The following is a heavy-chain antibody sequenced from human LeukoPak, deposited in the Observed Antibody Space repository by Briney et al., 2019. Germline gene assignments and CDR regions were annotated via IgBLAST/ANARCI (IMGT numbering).Heavy chain of an antibody. CDR1: GGSISSSSYY. D-gene: IGHD3-22*01. CDR3: ARMIGEDAFDI. Sequence: SETLSLTCTVSGGSISSSSYYWDWIRQPPGKGLEWIGTIYYSGTTYYNPSLKSRVTISVDTSRNQFSLKLSSVTATDTAVYYCARMIGEDAFDIWGQGTMLPVSS. V-gene: IGHV4-39*01. CDR2: IYYSGTT. J-gene: IGHJ3*02.